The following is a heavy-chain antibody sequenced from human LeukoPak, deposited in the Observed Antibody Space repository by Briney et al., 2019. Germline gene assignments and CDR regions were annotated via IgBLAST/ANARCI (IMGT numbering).Heavy chain of an antibody. CDR1: GGTFSSYA. D-gene: IGHD1-26*01. J-gene: IGHJ6*03. CDR2: IIPIFGAA. CDR3: ATLLQKNTEQPTYYYYYMDV. Sequence: SVKVSCKASGGTFSSYAISWVRQAPGQGLEWMGGIIPIFGAANYAQKFQGRVTITTDESTSTAYMELSSLRSEDTAVYYCATLLQKNTEQPTYYYYYMDVWGKGTTVTVSS. V-gene: IGHV1-69*05.